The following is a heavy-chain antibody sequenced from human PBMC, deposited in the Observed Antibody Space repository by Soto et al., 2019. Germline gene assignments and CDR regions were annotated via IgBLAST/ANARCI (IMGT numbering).Heavy chain of an antibody. CDR3: AKEGRSYGDGWSGARGSFDS. Sequence: QGQLVESGGDAVQPGRSLRLSCVGSGFTFSNHAIHWVRLAPGQGLEWVAYISYDGSNKAYGDSVQGRFTISRDNSKSTVFLQMNSLRVEDTGVFHCAKEGRSYGDGWSGARGSFDSWGRGTMITVSS. J-gene: IGHJ3*02. D-gene: IGHD3-3*01. CDR1: GFTFSNHA. V-gene: IGHV3-30*18. CDR2: ISYDGSNK.